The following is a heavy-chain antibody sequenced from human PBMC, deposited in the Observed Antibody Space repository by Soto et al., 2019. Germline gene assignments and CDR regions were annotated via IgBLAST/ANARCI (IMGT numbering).Heavy chain of an antibody. J-gene: IGHJ5*02. CDR1: GFTFSSYA. V-gene: IGHV3-30-3*01. CDR3: ARVAVDTAMDNWFDP. D-gene: IGHD5-18*01. Sequence: HPRGTLRLSCAASGFTFSSYAMHWVRQAPGKGLEWVAVISYDGSNKYYADSVKGRFTISRDNSKNTLYLQMNSLRAEDTAVYYCARVAVDTAMDNWFDPWGQGTLVTVSS. CDR2: ISYDGSNK.